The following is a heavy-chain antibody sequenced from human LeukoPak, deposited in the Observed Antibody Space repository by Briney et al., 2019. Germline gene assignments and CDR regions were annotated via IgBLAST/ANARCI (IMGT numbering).Heavy chain of an antibody. Sequence: SVKVSCKASGGTFSIYAISWVRQAPRQGLEWMGGIIPIFGTANYAQKFQGRVTITADESTSTAYMELSSLRSEDTAVYYCARQTYYYGSGSPQSLYYYYGMDVWGQGTTVTVSS. CDR3: ARQTYYYGSGSPQSLYYYYGMDV. J-gene: IGHJ6*02. V-gene: IGHV1-69*13. CDR1: GGTFSIYA. CDR2: IIPIFGTA. D-gene: IGHD3-10*01.